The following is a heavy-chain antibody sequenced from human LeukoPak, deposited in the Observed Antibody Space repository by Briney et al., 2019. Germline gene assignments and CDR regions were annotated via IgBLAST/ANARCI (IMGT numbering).Heavy chain of an antibody. Sequence: GGSLGLSCAASGFTFSSYGMHWVRQAPGKGLEWVAVISYDGSNKYYADSVKGRFTISRDNSKNSLYLQMNSLRAEDTAVYYCARDPIAAAGVYYYYGMDVRGQGTTVTVSS. CDR2: ISYDGSNK. CDR3: ARDPIAAAGVYYYYGMDV. J-gene: IGHJ6*02. CDR1: GFTFSSYG. V-gene: IGHV3-30*03. D-gene: IGHD6-13*01.